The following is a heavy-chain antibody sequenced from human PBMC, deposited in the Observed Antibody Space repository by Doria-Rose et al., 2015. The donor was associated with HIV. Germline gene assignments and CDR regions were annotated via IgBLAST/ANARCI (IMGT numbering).Heavy chain of an antibody. D-gene: IGHD6-13*01. CDR3: ARIKSSRWYHKSYFDF. CDR1: GVSLSSPGMG. V-gene: IGHV2-26*01. J-gene: IGHJ4*02. CDR2: IFSDDES. Sequence: QITLKESGPVLVKPTETLTLTCTVSGVSLSSPGMGVSWIRQPPGKALEWLANIFSDDESSYKTSLKSRLTISRATSKSQLVLTMTDMDPADTATYYCARIKSSRWYHKSYFDFWGQGTLVIVPA.